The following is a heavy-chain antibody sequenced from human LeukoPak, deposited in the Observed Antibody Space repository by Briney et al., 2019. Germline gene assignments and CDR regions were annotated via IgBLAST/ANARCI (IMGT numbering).Heavy chain of an antibody. J-gene: IGHJ4*02. CDR2: IIPIFGTA. V-gene: IGHV1-69*13. CDR1: GGTFSSYA. D-gene: IGHD3-10*01. Sequence: SVKVSCKASGGTFSSYAISWVRQAPGQGLEWMGGIIPIFGTANYAQKFQGRVTITADESTSTAYMELSSLRSEDTAVYYCAREIGSGSYYNVYWGQGTLVTVSS. CDR3: AREIGSGSYYNVY.